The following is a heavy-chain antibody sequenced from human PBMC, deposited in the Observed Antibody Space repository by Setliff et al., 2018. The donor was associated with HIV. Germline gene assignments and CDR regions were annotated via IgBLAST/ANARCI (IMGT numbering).Heavy chain of an antibody. J-gene: IGHJ5*02. CDR1: GGSISNSRYY. Sequence: SETLSLTCTVSGGSISNSRYYWSWIRQPPGKGLDWIGSIYYSGSIYYNPSLKSRVTISVDTSKNKFSLKLSSVTAADAAVYYCASRVYYYDSSGYLREEGFDPWGQGTLVTVSS. V-gene: IGHV4-39*01. CDR2: IYYSGSI. CDR3: ASRVYYYDSSGYLREEGFDP. D-gene: IGHD3-22*01.